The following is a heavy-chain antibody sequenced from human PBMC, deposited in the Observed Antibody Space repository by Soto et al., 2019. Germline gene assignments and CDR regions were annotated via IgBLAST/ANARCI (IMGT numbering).Heavy chain of an antibody. CDR3: ARTRSFTLGFYYDGMDV. Sequence: PAESLKISYQGSECSFASYWIGWGRQMAGKDLEWMGIIYPGDSDTRYSPSFQGQVTISADKSLRTAYLQWTSLKASDTALYYCARTRSFTLGFYYDGMDVWGQGTTVTVSS. J-gene: IGHJ6*02. D-gene: IGHD6-6*01. CDR2: IYPGDSDT. V-gene: IGHV5-51*01. CDR1: ECSFASYW.